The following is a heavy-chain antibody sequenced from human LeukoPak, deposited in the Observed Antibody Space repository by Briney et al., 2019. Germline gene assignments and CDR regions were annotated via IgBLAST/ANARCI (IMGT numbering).Heavy chain of an antibody. Sequence: GASVKVSCKASGYTFTSYYMHWVRQAPGQGLEWMGIINPSGGSTSYAQKFQGRVTMTRDTSTSTVYMELSSLRSEDTAVYYCAQTTVTHDLGGYWGQGTLVTVSS. CDR1: GYTFTSYY. CDR3: AQTTVTHDLGGY. CDR2: INPSGGST. J-gene: IGHJ4*02. V-gene: IGHV1-46*01. D-gene: IGHD4-17*01.